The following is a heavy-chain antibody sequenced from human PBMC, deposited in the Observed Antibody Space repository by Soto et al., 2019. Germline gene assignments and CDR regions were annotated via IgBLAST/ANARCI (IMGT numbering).Heavy chain of an antibody. CDR3: AKTGTDGSWFDP. V-gene: IGHV2-70*04. CDR1: GFSLSTSGMR. D-gene: IGHD1-1*01. J-gene: IGHJ5*02. Sequence: SGPTLVNPTQTLTLTCTFSGFSLSTSGMRVSWIRQPLGKALQWLARIDWDDDKFYTTSLRTRLTISKDTSKNQVVLTMTNMDPVDTATYYCAKTGTDGSWFDPWGQGTLVTVSS. CDR2: IDWDDDK.